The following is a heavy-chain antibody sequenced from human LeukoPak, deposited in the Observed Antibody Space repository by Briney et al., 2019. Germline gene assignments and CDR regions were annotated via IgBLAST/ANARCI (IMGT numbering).Heavy chain of an antibody. V-gene: IGHV4-39*01. CDR2: IYYSGST. CDR1: GGSTSSSSYY. D-gene: IGHD3-16*01. Sequence: SETLSLTCTVSGGSTSSSSYYWGWLRQPPGEGLEWIGTIYYSGSTYYNPSLKSRVTISVDTSKNQFSLKLSSVTAADTAVYYCARLDSIHLITYWGQGTLVTVSS. J-gene: IGHJ4*02. CDR3: ARLDSIHLITY.